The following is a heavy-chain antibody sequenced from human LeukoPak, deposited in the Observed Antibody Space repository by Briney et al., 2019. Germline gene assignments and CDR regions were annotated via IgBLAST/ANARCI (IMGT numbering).Heavy chain of an antibody. Sequence: ASVKVSCKASGYTFTGYYMHWVRQAPGQGLEWMGWINPNSGGTNYAQKFQGRVTMTRDTSISTAYMELSRLRSDDTAVYYCALLNSVLVNWFDPWGQGTLVTVSS. D-gene: IGHD3-3*02. CDR1: GYTFTGYY. V-gene: IGHV1-2*02. J-gene: IGHJ5*02. CDR3: ALLNSVLVNWFDP. CDR2: INPNSGGT.